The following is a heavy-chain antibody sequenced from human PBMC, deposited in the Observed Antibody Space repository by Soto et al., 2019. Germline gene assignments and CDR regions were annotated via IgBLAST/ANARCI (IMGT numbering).Heavy chain of an antibody. D-gene: IGHD4-17*01. V-gene: IGHV3-7*01. CDR3: ARDRQLIRGDPFDY. CDR2: IKQDGSEK. J-gene: IGHJ4*02. Sequence: GGSLRLSCAASGFTFSSYWMSWVRQAPGKGLEWVANIKQDGSEKYYVDSVKGRFTISRDNAKNSLYLQMNSLRAEDTAVYYCARDRQLIRGDPFDYWGQGTLVTVSS. CDR1: GFTFSSYW.